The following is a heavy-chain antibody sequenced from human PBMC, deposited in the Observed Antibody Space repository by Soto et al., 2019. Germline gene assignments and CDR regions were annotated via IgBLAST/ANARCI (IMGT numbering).Heavy chain of an antibody. CDR2: IYYSGST. V-gene: IGHV4-59*08. D-gene: IGHD3-3*01. Sequence: SETLSLTCTVSGGSISSYYWSWIRQPPGKGLEWIGYIYYSGSTNYNPSLKSRVTISVDTSKNQFSLKLSSVTAADTAGYYCARAGIWNYNWFDPWGQGTLVTVSS. J-gene: IGHJ5*02. CDR1: GGSISSYY. CDR3: ARAGIWNYNWFDP.